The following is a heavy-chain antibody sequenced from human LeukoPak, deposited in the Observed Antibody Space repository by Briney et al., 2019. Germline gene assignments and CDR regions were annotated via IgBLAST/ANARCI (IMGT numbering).Heavy chain of an antibody. CDR2: VYYSGST. Sequence: SETLSLTCTVSGGSINSSSYYWGWIRQPPGKGLEWIGSVYYSGSTYYNPSLKSRVTISVDTSKNQFSLKLSSVTAADTAVYYCARDQDYNWFDPWGQGTLVTVSS. V-gene: IGHV4-39*07. CDR3: ARDQDYNWFDP. J-gene: IGHJ5*02. CDR1: GGSINSSSYY.